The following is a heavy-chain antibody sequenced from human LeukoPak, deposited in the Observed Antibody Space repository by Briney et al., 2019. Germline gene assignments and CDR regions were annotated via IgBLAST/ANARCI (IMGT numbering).Heavy chain of an antibody. V-gene: IGHV4-34*01. CDR3: ARGLHYYGSGSYCDY. D-gene: IGHD3-10*01. CDR2: INHSGST. J-gene: IGHJ4*02. CDR1: GGSFSGYY. Sequence: KPSETLSLTCAVYGGSFSGYYWSWIRQPPGKGLEWIGEINHSGSTNYNPSLKSRVTISVDTSKNQFSLKLSSVTAADTAVYYCARGLHYYGSGSYCDYWGQETLVTVSS.